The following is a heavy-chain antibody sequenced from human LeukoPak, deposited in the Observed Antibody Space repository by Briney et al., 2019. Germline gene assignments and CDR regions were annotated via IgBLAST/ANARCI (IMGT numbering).Heavy chain of an antibody. V-gene: IGHV4-59*01. Sequence: SETLSLTCTVSGVSISSYYWSWIRQPPGKGLEWIGYMYYSGSTNYSPSLESRVTMSVDTSKNQFSLKVNSVTAADTAVYYCARVTRMIRGTHYIDYWGQGILVTVSS. J-gene: IGHJ4*02. CDR1: GVSISSYY. CDR2: MYYSGST. D-gene: IGHD3-10*01. CDR3: ARVTRMIRGTHYIDY.